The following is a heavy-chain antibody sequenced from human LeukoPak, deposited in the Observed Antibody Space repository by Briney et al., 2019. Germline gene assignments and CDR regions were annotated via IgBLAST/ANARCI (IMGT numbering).Heavy chain of an antibody. V-gene: IGHV3-23*01. CDR2: ISGSGGST. Sequence: GGSLRLSCAASGFTFSGYAMSWVRQAPGKGLEWVSAISGSGGSTYYADSVKGRFTISRDNSKNTLYLQMNSLRAEDTAVYYCTTRLSVLLWFGESPGDYWGQGTLVTVSS. J-gene: IGHJ4*02. CDR1: GFTFSGYA. CDR3: TTRLSVLLWFGESPGDY. D-gene: IGHD3-10*01.